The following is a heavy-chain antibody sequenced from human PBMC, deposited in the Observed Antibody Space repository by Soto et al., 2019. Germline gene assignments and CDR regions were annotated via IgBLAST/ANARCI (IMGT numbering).Heavy chain of an antibody. CDR2: INHRGSS. J-gene: IGHJ6*02. CDR1: GGSLSGYY. V-gene: IGHV4-34*01. Sequence: SETLSLTCAVNGGSLSGYYWSWIRQSPGKGLEWIGEINHRGSSDYNPSLKSRVTISIDASKNHVTLELTSVTAADTAVYYCARSDNRNSLYGVDVWGQGTAVTVSS. CDR3: ARSDNRNSLYGVDV. D-gene: IGHD1-7*01.